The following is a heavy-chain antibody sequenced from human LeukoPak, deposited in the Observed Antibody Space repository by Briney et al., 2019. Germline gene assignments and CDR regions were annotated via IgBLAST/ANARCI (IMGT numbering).Heavy chain of an antibody. J-gene: IGHJ3*02. CDR3: ARGRMTRDI. Sequence: ASVKVSCKASGYTFTIYYIHWVRQAPGQGLEWMGIIDPSGGSATYPQKFHGRLTMTRDTSTSTVYMELSSLRSEDTAVYFCARGRMTRDIWGQGTMVTVSP. D-gene: IGHD2-21*02. CDR2: IDPSGGSA. V-gene: IGHV1-46*01. CDR1: GYTFTIYY.